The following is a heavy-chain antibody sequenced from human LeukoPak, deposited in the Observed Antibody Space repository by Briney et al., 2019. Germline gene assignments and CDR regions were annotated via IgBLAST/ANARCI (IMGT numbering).Heavy chain of an antibody. CDR2: INHSGST. Sequence: PSETLSLTCAVYGGSFSGYYWSWIRQPPGKGLEWIGEINHSGSTNYNPSLKSRVTISVDTSKNQFSLKLSSVTAADTAVYYCARIRGYGDYVIDYWGQGTLVTVSS. D-gene: IGHD4-17*01. J-gene: IGHJ4*02. CDR1: GGSFSGYY. CDR3: ARIRGYGDYVIDY. V-gene: IGHV4-34*01.